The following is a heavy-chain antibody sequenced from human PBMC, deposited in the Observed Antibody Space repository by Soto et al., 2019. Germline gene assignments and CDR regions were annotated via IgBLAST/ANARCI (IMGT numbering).Heavy chain of an antibody. Sequence: PSETLPLTCTGSGGSISSYYWSCIRQPPGKGLEWIGYIYYSGSTNYNPSLKSRVTISVDTSKNQFSLKLSSVTAADTAVYYCARDLHYYDSSGYYRYFDYWGQGTLVTVSS. CDR1: GGSISSYY. V-gene: IGHV4-59*01. CDR3: ARDLHYYDSSGYYRYFDY. CDR2: IYYSGST. J-gene: IGHJ4*02. D-gene: IGHD3-22*01.